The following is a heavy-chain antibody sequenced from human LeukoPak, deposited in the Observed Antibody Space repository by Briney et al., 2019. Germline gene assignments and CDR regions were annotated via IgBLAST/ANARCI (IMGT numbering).Heavy chain of an antibody. Sequence: SETLSLTCTVSGDSISSYYWSWIRRPPGKELEWTGYISYSGSTNYNPSLKSRVTISLDTSKNQFSLKLSSVTAADTVMYYCARVHGSGYKIYNWFDPWGQGTLVTVSS. D-gene: IGHD5-12*01. CDR3: ARVHGSGYKIYNWFDP. J-gene: IGHJ5*02. V-gene: IGHV4-59*12. CDR2: ISYSGST. CDR1: GDSISSYY.